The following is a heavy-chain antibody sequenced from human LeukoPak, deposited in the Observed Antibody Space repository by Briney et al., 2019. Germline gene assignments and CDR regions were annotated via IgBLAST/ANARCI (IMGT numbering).Heavy chain of an antibody. CDR2: IYYSGST. D-gene: IGHD4-11*01. CDR1: GGSISSSSYY. J-gene: IGHJ4*02. V-gene: IGHV4-39*01. CDR3: ARVHYSNFDY. Sequence: SETLSLTCTVSGGSISSSSYYWGWIRQPPGKGLEWIGSIYYSGSTYYNPSLKSRVTISVDTSKNQFSLKLSSVTAADTAVYYCARVHYSNFDYWGQGTLVTVSS.